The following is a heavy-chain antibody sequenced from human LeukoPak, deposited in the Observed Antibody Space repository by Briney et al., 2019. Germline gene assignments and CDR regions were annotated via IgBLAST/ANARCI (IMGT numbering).Heavy chain of an antibody. D-gene: IGHD3-22*01. CDR3: ARGAYYYDSSGYYSGAFDI. CDR1: GGTVSSYA. CDR2: IIPIFGTA. J-gene: IGHJ3*02. V-gene: IGHV1-69*05. Sequence: SLKLSFKASGGTVSSYAISWVRQAPGQGLEWMGRIIPIFGTANYAQKFQGRVTITTDESTSRAYMELRSLRSQDTAVYYCARGAYYYDSSGYYSGAFDIWGQGTMVTVSS.